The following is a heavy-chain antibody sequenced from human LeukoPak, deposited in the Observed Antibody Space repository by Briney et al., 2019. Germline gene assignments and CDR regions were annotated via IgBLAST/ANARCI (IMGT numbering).Heavy chain of an antibody. D-gene: IGHD4-17*01. CDR1: GFTVSSNY. J-gene: IGHJ4*02. Sequence: PGGSLRLSCAASGFTVSSNYMSWVRQAPGKGLEWGSVIYSGGSTYYADSVKGRFTISRDNSKNTLYLQMSSLRAEDTAVYYCARSLGGAVTTEAFDYWGQGTLVTVSS. CDR3: ARSLGGAVTTEAFDY. V-gene: IGHV3-53*01. CDR2: IYSGGST.